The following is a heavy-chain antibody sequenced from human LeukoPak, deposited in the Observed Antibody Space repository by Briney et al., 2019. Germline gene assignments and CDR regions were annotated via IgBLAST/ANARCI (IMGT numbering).Heavy chain of an antibody. CDR3: AKDVGSGYDLGIGFDY. J-gene: IGHJ4*02. V-gene: IGHV3-23*01. CDR2: ISGSGGST. Sequence: GRSLRLSCAASGFTFSSYAMSWVRQAPGKGLEWVSAISGSGGSTYYADSVKGRFTISRDNSKNTLYLQMNSLRAEDTAVYYCAKDVGSGYDLGIGFDYWGQGTLVTVSS. D-gene: IGHD5-12*01. CDR1: GFTFSSYA.